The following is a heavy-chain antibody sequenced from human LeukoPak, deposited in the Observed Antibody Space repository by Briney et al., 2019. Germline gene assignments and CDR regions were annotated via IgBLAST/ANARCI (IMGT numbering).Heavy chain of an antibody. V-gene: IGHV1-2*02. J-gene: IGHJ4*02. CDR2: INPNSGGT. CDR3: ARDVGHYDILTGPAGY. D-gene: IGHD3-9*01. Sequence: GASVKVSCKASGYTFTGYYMHWVRQAPGQGLEWMGWINPNSGGTNYAQKLQGRVTMTTDTSTSTAYMELRSLRSDDTAVYYCARDVGHYDILTGPAGYWGQGTLVTVSS. CDR1: GYTFTGYY.